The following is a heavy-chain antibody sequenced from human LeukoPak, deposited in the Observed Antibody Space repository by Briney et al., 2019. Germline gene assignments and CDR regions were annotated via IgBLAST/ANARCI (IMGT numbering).Heavy chain of an antibody. J-gene: IGHJ4*02. Sequence: PGGSLRLCCAASGFTFSSYGMHWVRQAPGKGLEWVAVISYDGSNKYYADSVKGRFTISRDNSKNTLYLQMNSLRAEDTAVYYCAKTPLGSSPFDYWGQGTLVTVSS. D-gene: IGHD1-26*01. V-gene: IGHV3-30*18. CDR3: AKTPLGSSPFDY. CDR1: GFTFSSYG. CDR2: ISYDGSNK.